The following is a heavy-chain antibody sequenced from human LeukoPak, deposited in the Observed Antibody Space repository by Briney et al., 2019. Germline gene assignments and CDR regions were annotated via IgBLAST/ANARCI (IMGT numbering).Heavy chain of an antibody. V-gene: IGHV4-38-2*02. CDR2: IYHSGNT. J-gene: IGHJ4*02. CDR3: AREGDTAMVIS. D-gene: IGHD5-18*01. CDR1: GYSISSGYY. Sequence: SETLSLTCSVSGYSISSGYYWGWIRQPPGKGLEWIGSIYHSGNTLYNPSLKSRVTISVDTSKNQFSLKLRSVTAADTAVYYCAREGDTAMVISWGQGTLVTVSS.